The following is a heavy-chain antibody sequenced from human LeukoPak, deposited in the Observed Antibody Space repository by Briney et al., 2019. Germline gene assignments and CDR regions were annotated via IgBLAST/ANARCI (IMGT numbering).Heavy chain of an antibody. V-gene: IGHV4-34*01. CDR3: ARPLGYSSSELDY. Sequence: SETLSLTCAVYGGSFSGYYWSWIRQPPGKGLEWIGEINHSGSTNYNPSLKSRVTISVDTSKNQFSLKLSSVTAADTAVYYCARPLGYSSSELDYWGQGTLVTVS. D-gene: IGHD6-13*01. CDR2: INHSGST. CDR1: GGSFSGYY. J-gene: IGHJ4*02.